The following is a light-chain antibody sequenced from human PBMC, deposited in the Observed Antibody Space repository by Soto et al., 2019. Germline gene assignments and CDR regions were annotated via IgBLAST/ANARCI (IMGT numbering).Light chain of an antibody. J-gene: IGKJ2*01. CDR1: QGVRTD. CDR2: AAS. CDR3: LQHNSYPYP. Sequence: DIQMTQSPSSLSASVGDRVTITCRASQGVRTDLGWYQQKQWQAPQRLIYAASILQSGVPSRFSGSGSGTEFTLTISSLEPNDFATYSCLQHNSYPYPFGQGTKLEIK. V-gene: IGKV1-17*01.